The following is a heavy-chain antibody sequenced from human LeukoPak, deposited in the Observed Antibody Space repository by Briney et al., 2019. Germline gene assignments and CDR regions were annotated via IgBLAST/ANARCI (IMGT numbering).Heavy chain of an antibody. CDR3: ARLRITIFGVVMKVMDV. CDR1: GYTFTSYD. V-gene: IGHV1-8*01. J-gene: IGHJ6*02. D-gene: IGHD3-3*01. Sequence: ASVKVSCKASGYTFTSYDINWVRQATGQGLEWMGWMNPNSGNTGYAQKFQGRVTMTRNTSISTAYMELSSLRSEDTAVYYCARLRITIFGVVMKVMDVWGQGTTVTVSS. CDR2: MNPNSGNT.